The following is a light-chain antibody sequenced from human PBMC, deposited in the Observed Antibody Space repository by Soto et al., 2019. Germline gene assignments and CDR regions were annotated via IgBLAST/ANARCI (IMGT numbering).Light chain of an antibody. CDR2: LEGSGSY. Sequence: QSVLTQSSSASASLGSSVKLTCTLSSGHSSYIIAWPQQQPGHGPRYLIKLEGSGSYNKGSGVPDPSSGSSSGADRYLTTADLQFEDEADYCCENWGSSTWVFGGGTKLTVL. V-gene: IGLV4-60*02. J-gene: IGLJ3*02. CDR3: ENWGSSTWV. CDR1: SGHSSYI.